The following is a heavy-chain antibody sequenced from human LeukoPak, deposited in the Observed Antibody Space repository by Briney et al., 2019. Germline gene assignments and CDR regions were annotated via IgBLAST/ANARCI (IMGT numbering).Heavy chain of an antibody. CDR1: GDSITSSAFY. Sequence: SETLSLTCTVSGDSITSSAFYWGWIRQAPGKGLEWIGNIFHGGNTHYNPSLKSRVSISVDRSKNQVSLNLSSVTAADTAVYYCARTSIAVAGTFPYYYYYGMDVWGQGTTVTVSS. CDR2: IFHGGNT. V-gene: IGHV4-39*01. CDR3: ARTSIAVAGTFPYYYYYGMDV. J-gene: IGHJ6*02. D-gene: IGHD6-19*01.